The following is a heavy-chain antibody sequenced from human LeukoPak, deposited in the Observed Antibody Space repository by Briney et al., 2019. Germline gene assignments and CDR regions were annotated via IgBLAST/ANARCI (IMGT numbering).Heavy chain of an antibody. J-gene: IGHJ5*02. CDR3: AKYCSGGSSGGENWFDP. CDR1: GGTFSSYA. D-gene: IGHD2-15*01. V-gene: IGHV1-3*01. CDR2: INAGNGNT. Sequence: RASVKVSCKASGGTFSSYAISWVRQAPGQRLEWMGWINAGNGNTKYSQKFQGRVTITRDTSASTAYMELSSLRSEDTAVYYCAKYCSGGSSGGENWFDPWGQGTLVTVSS.